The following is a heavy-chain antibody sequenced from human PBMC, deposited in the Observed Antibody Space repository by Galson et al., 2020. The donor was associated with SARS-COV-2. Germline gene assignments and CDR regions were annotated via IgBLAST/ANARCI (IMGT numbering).Heavy chain of an antibody. CDR2: ISSTGRSA. D-gene: IGHD3-10*01. CDR1: GFTFRNYA. J-gene: IGHJ4*02. CDR3: AKERDPHVGSYRFDS. Sequence: GESLKISCAASGFTFRNYAMTWVRQAPGKGLEWVSSISSTGRSADYADSVKGRFTVSRDNSKNTVFLEVSGLRAEDTATYYCAKERDPHVGSYRFDSWGQGTQVTVSS. V-gene: IGHV3-23*01.